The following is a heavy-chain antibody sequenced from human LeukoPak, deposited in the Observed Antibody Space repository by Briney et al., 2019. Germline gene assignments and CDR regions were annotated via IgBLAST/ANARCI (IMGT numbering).Heavy chain of an antibody. CDR2: INPNSGGT. CDR3: ARGQDFWSGYTDPFDY. Sequence: ASVKVSCKASGYTFTGYYMHWVRQAPGQGLEWMGRINPNSGGTNYAQKFQGRVTMTRDTSISTAYMELSRLRSDDTAVYYCARGQDFWSGYTDPFDYWGQGTLVTVSS. V-gene: IGHV1-2*06. D-gene: IGHD3-3*01. CDR1: GYTFTGYY. J-gene: IGHJ4*02.